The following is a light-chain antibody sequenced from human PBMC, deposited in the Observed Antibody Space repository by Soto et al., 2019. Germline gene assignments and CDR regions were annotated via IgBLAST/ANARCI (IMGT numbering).Light chain of an antibody. CDR1: QAVNTR. J-gene: IGKJ5*01. CDR2: GAS. V-gene: IGKV3D-11*01. CDR3: QQRSNWPIT. Sequence: EIVLTQYPATLSAFPGDRVTLSCRASQAVNTRLAWYQHKPGQAPRLLIYGASNRATDIPDRFSGRGSGTDFTLTISSLEPEDSAVYYCQQRSNWPITFGQGTRLEIK.